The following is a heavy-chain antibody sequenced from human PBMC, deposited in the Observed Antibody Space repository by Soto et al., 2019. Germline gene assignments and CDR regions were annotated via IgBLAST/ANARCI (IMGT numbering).Heavy chain of an antibody. D-gene: IGHD5-12*01. CDR1: GFTVSNNY. CDR2: IYTGGST. CDR3: GGGGSGYDPIDY. Sequence: EVQLLESGGGLVQPGGSLRLSCAASGFTVSNNYIYWVRQAPGKGLECVSIIYTGGSTYYADSVKGRFTISRDNSQNTVYLQMNSLRAEDMAVYYCGGGGSGYDPIDYWGQGTLVTVSS. J-gene: IGHJ4*02. V-gene: IGHV3-66*01.